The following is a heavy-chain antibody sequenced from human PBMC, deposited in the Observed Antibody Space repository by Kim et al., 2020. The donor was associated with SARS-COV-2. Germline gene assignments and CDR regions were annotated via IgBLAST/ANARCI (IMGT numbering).Heavy chain of an antibody. Sequence: GGSLRLSCEASGFTFSSYAMHWVRQAPGKGLEWVALISSDGGNKYYAESAKGRLTISRDNSKDTLFLQMSSLRVEDTAVYYCARGFGDYARGITLPWDSWGPGTLVTVSS. J-gene: IGHJ4*02. D-gene: IGHD4-17*01. V-gene: IGHV3-30-3*01. CDR3: ARGFGDYARGITLPWDS. CDR2: ISSDGGNK. CDR1: GFTFSSYA.